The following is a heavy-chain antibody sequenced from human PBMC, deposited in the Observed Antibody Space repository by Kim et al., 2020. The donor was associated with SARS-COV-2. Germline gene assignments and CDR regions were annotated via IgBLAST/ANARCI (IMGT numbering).Heavy chain of an antibody. CDR3: AIGGSDDILTGYYGGWFDP. Sequence: SETLSLTCTVSGGSISSSSYYWGWIRQPPGKGLEWIGSIYYSGSTYYNPSLKSRVTISVDTSKNQFSLKLSSVTAADTAVYYCAIGGSDDILTGYYGGWFDPWGQGTLVTVSS. V-gene: IGHV4-39*07. D-gene: IGHD3-9*01. CDR1: GGSISSSSYY. CDR2: IYYSGST. J-gene: IGHJ5*02.